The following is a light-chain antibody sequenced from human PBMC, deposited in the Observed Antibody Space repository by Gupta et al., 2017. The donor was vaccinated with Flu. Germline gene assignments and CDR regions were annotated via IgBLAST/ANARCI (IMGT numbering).Light chain of an antibody. CDR3: SSYTSSSTRV. CDR2: EVS. J-gene: IGLJ3*02. V-gene: IGLV2-14*01. Sequence: QSALTQPASVSGSPGQSITMSCTGTSSDVGGYNYVSWYQQHPGKAPKLMIYEVSNRSSGVSNRFSGSNSGNTASLTISGLQAEDEADYYCSSYTSSSTRVFGGGTKLTVL. CDR1: SSDVGGYNY.